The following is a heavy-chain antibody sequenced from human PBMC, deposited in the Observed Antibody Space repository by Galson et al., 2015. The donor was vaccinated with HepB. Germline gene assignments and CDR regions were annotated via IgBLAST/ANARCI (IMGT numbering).Heavy chain of an antibody. V-gene: IGHV3-23*01. D-gene: IGHD6-19*01. CDR1: GFTFNSYA. CDR2: IHGVGGGT. J-gene: IGHJ3*02. CDR3: AKDAVAGNGLFDPFDI. Sequence: SLRLSCAASGFTFNSYAMTWVRQAPGKGLECVSAIHGVGGGTFYADSAKGRFTTSRDNSKNTLYLQMNSLRAEDTAVYYCAKDAVAGNGLFDPFDIWGQGTMVTVSS.